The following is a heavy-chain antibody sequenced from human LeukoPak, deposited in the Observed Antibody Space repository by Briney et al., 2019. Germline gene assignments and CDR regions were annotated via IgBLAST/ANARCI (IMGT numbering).Heavy chain of an antibody. CDR1: GGSISIYY. V-gene: IGHV4-4*07. J-gene: IGHJ5*02. CDR3: ASVSKYYDYVA. Sequence: PSETLSLTCTVSGGSISIYYWNWIRQPAGKGLEWIGRIYTNENTFFNPSLKSRVTMSVDTSKNQFSLKLSSVTAADTAVYYCASVSKYYDYVAWGQGTLVTVSS. D-gene: IGHD3-16*01. CDR2: IYTNENT.